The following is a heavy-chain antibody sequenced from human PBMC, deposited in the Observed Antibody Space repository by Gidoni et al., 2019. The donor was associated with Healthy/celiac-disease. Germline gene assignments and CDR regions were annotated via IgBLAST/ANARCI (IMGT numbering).Heavy chain of an antibody. D-gene: IGHD7-27*01. V-gene: IGHV1-69*02. Sequence: QVQLVQSGAEVKKPGSSVKVSCKASGGTFSSYTISWVRQAPGQGLEWMGRIIPILGIANYAQKFQGRVTITADKSTSTAYMELSSLRSEDTAVYYCVRSLGRPNFDYWGQGTLVTVSS. CDR2: IIPILGIA. CDR1: GGTFSSYT. J-gene: IGHJ4*02. CDR3: VRSLGRPNFDY.